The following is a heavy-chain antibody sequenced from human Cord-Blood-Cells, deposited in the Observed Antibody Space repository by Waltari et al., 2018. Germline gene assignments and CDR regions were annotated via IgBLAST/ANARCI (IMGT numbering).Heavy chain of an antibody. CDR1: GGSISSSSYY. CDR2: SYSSEST. Sequence: QLQLQESGPGLVKPSETLSLTCTVSGGSISSSSYYWGWIRQPPGKGLEWVGSSYSSESTYCNPCLKSRVAISVDTSKNQFSLKLGSVTAADTAVYYCARLQQQLVLYWYFDLWGRGTLVTVSS. V-gene: IGHV4-39*01. CDR3: ARLQQQLVLYWYFDL. J-gene: IGHJ2*01. D-gene: IGHD6-13*01.